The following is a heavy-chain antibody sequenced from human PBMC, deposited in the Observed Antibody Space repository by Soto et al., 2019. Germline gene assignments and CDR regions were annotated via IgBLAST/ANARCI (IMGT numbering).Heavy chain of an antibody. D-gene: IGHD6-13*01. J-gene: IGHJ4*02. V-gene: IGHV3-23*01. CDR3: ATISDRGIAAALDS. Sequence: EVQLLESGGGLVRPGGSLRLSCVASTFTFTDYAMSWVRQAPGEGLEWVSGISGSGGTTYYAESVKGRFSISRDNSKNTLYLRLNNLRVEDTAIYYCATISDRGIAAALDSWGQGTLVTVSS. CDR2: ISGSGGTT. CDR1: TFTFTDYA.